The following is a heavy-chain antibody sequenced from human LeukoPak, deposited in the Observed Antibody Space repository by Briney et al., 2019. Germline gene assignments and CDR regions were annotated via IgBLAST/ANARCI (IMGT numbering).Heavy chain of an antibody. CDR3: ARDDGDYEFDY. CDR1: GYTFTSYY. Sequence: GASVTVSCQASGYTFTSYYMHGVRQAPGQGGEWMAIINPSGSSTTYAQKFQGRLTMTRDTSTSTVYMELSSLISEDTAVYYCARDDGDYEFDYWGQGTLVTVSS. J-gene: IGHJ4*02. CDR2: INPSGSST. D-gene: IGHD4-17*01. V-gene: IGHV1-46*01.